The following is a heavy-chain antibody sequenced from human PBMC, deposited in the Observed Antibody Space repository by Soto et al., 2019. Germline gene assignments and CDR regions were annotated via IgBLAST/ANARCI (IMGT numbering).Heavy chain of an antibody. V-gene: IGHV4-31*03. CDR1: GGSISSGGYY. D-gene: IGHD2-2*01. CDR3: ARDPNSSSNSCYGRLAFDI. J-gene: IGHJ3*02. Sequence: QVQLQESGPGLVKPSQTLSLTCTVSGGSISSGGYYWSWIRQHPGKGLEWIGYIYYSGSTYYNPSLKSRVTISVDTSKNQFSLKLRSVTAADTAVYYCARDPNSSSNSCYGRLAFDIWGQGTMVTVSS. CDR2: IYYSGST.